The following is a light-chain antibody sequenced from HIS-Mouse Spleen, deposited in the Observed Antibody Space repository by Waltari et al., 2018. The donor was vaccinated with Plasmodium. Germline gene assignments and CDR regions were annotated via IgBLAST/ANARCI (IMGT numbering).Light chain of an antibody. CDR3: QAWDSSTWV. Sequence: SYELPQPPSVSVSPGQTASITCSGDNLGDKYACWYQQKPGQSPVLVIYQDSKRPSGIPERFSGSNSGNTATLTISGTQAMDEADYYCQAWDSSTWVFGGGTKLTVL. V-gene: IGLV3-1*01. CDR2: QDS. J-gene: IGLJ3*02. CDR1: NLGDKY.